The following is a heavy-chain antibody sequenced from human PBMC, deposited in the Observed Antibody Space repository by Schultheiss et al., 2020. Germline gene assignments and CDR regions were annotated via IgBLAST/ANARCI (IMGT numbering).Heavy chain of an antibody. J-gene: IGHJ3*02. D-gene: IGHD1-26*01. CDR2: IGTAGDT. CDR1: GFTFSSYD. Sequence: GGSLRLSCAASGFTFSSYDMHWVRQATGKGLEWVSAIGTAGDTYYPGSVKGRFTISRDNAKNTLYLQMNSLRAEDTAVYYCARERWGIVGYAFDIWGQGTMVTVSS. V-gene: IGHV3-13*01. CDR3: ARERWGIVGYAFDI.